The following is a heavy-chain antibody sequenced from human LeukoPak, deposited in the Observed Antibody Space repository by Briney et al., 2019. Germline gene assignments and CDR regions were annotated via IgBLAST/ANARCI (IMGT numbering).Heavy chain of an antibody. CDR3: ARQPYYYGSGSPRSWFDP. V-gene: IGHV5-51*01. CDR1: GYSFTSYW. CDR2: IYPGDSDT. Sequence: GESLKISCKGSGYSFTSYWIGWVRQMPGKGLEWMGIIYPGDSDTRYSPSFQGQVTISADKSIGTAYLQWSSLKASDTAMYYCARQPYYYGSGSPRSWFDPWGQGTLVTVSS. J-gene: IGHJ5*02. D-gene: IGHD3-10*01.